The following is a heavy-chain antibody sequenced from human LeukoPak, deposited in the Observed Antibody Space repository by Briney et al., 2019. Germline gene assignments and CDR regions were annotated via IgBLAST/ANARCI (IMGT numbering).Heavy chain of an antibody. D-gene: IGHD1-14*01. CDR2: ISDSGGTT. CDR3: AKSRTREDP. J-gene: IGHJ5*02. CDR1: GFTFSRFA. V-gene: IGHV3-23*01. Sequence: GGSLRLSCAASGFTFSRFAMTWVRQAAGRGLEWVSVISDSGGTTYYADSVKGRFTISRDNSKNTLYLQMNSLRAEDTAVYYCAKSRTREDPWGQGTLVTVSS.